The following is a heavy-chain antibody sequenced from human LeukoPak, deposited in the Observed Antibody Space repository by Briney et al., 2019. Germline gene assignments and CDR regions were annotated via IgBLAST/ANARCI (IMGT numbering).Heavy chain of an antibody. CDR1: GDSITSGGYS. Sequence: NPSETLSLTCVVSGDSITSGGYSWSWIRRPPGKGLEWVGYIYDSGIAFYNPSLKSRVTMSVDTSKNHFFLTLRSVTAADTAVYYCARRGGDMPARGFMDVWGKGTTVTVSS. D-gene: IGHD3-16*01. CDR2: IYDSGIA. V-gene: IGHV4-30-4*07. CDR3: ARRGGDMPARGFMDV. J-gene: IGHJ6*03.